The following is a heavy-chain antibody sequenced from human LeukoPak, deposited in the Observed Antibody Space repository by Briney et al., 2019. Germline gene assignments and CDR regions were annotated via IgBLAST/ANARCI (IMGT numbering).Heavy chain of an antibody. CDR2: IKQDGSEK. V-gene: IGHV3-7*03. CDR3: ARPAYGSGSYYLYYFDY. J-gene: IGHJ4*02. CDR1: GFTFSSYW. D-gene: IGHD3-10*01. Sequence: GGSLRLSCAASGFTFSSYWMNWVRQAPGKGPEWVANIKQDGSEKYYVDSVKGQFTISRDNSKNSLYLQMNSLRAEDTAVYYCARPAYGSGSYYLYYFDYWGQGTLVTVSS.